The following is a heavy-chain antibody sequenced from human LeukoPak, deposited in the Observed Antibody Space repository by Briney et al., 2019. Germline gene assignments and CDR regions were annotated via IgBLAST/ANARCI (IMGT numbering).Heavy chain of an antibody. V-gene: IGHV1-2*02. J-gene: IGHJ4*02. CDR1: GYTFTGYY. CDR3: ARVVVVAATPIGIDY. Sequence: VSVKVSCKASGYTFTGYYMHWVRQAPGQGLEWMGWINPNSGGTNYAQRFQGRVAMTRDTSISTAYMELSRLRSDDTAVYYCARVVVVAATPIGIDYWGQGTLVTVSS. CDR2: INPNSGGT. D-gene: IGHD2-15*01.